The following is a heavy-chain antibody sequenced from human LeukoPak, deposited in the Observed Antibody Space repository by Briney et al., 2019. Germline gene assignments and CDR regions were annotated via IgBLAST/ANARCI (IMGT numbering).Heavy chain of an antibody. V-gene: IGHV3-23*01. CDR1: GFIFCAYA. CDR2: ISDSGGST. Sequence: GGSLRLSCEASGFIFCAYAMNWVRQAPGKGLQWVSVISDSGGSTDYADSVKGRFTISRDNSKKTLYLQLDSLRVDDTAVYYCARGTTTRYFGYWGQGTLVTVSS. J-gene: IGHJ4*02. D-gene: IGHD1-26*01. CDR3: ARGTTTRYFGY.